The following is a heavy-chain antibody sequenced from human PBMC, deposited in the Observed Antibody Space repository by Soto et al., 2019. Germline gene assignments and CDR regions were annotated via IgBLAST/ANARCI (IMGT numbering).Heavy chain of an antibody. D-gene: IGHD3-22*01. V-gene: IGHV1-69*13. CDR3: ARDYYDSSGYYPSLYYYYGMDV. CDR1: GGTFSSYA. CDR2: IIPIFGTA. Sequence: ASVKVSCKASGGTFSSYAISWVRQAPGQGLEWMGGIIPIFGTANYAQKFQGRVTITADESTSTAYMELSSLRSEDTAVYYCARDYYDSSGYYPSLYYYYGMDVWGQGTTVTVSS. J-gene: IGHJ6*02.